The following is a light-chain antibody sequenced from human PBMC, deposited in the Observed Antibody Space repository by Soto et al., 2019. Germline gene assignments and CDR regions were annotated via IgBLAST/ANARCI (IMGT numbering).Light chain of an antibody. Sequence: DIQMTQSPSTLSASVGDRVTITCRASQSISRWLAWYQQKPGKAPKVLIWDASSLQRGVPSRFSGSGSGTEFTLTISSLQPDDFATYYCQQSYSTPQYTFGQGTKLEIK. CDR3: QQSYSTPQYT. J-gene: IGKJ2*01. CDR2: DAS. V-gene: IGKV1-5*01. CDR1: QSISRW.